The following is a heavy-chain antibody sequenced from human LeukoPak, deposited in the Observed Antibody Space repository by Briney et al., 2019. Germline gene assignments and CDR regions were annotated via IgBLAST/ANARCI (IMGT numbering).Heavy chain of an antibody. D-gene: IGHD3-22*01. CDR3: ARVDTYDYYDSSGSPKRAFDY. J-gene: IGHJ4*02. CDR1: GGSISGYY. V-gene: IGHV4-38-2*02. CDR2: IYHSGST. Sequence: SETLSLTCTVSGGSISGYYWGWIRQPPGKGLEWIGSIYHSGSTYYNPSLKSRVTISVDTSKNQFSLKLSSVTAADTAVYYCARVDTYDYYDSSGSPKRAFDYWGQGTLVTVSS.